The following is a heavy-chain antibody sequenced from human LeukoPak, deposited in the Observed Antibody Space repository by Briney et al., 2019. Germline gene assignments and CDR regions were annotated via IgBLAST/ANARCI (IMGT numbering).Heavy chain of an antibody. J-gene: IGHJ4*02. CDR1: GFTFSSYA. V-gene: IGHV3-23*01. D-gene: IGHD3-10*01. Sequence: GGSLRLSCAASGFTFSSYAMSWVRQAPGKGLEWVSAISGSGDSTYYADSVKGRFTISRDNAKNSLYLQMNSLRAEDTAVYYCARGMFYYGSGSDTGDYWGQGTLVTVSS. CDR2: ISGSGDST. CDR3: ARGMFYYGSGSDTGDY.